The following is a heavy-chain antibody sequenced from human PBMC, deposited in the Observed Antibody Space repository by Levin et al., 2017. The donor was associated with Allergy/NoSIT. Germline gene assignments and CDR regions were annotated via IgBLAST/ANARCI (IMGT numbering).Heavy chain of an antibody. CDR1: GYTFTSYY. CDR2: INPSGGST. Sequence: ASVKVSCKASGYTFTSYYMHWVRQAPGQGLEWMGIINPSGGSTSYAQKFQGRVTMTRDTSTSTVYMELSSLRSEDTAVYYCATRGYCSGGSCYYFEYWGQGTLVTVSS. V-gene: IGHV1-46*01. J-gene: IGHJ4*02. D-gene: IGHD2-15*01. CDR3: ATRGYCSGGSCYYFEY.